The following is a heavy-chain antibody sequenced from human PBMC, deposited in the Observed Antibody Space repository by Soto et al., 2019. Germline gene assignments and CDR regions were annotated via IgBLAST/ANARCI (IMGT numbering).Heavy chain of an antibody. CDR3: ARGDCSGGSCYSVDI. J-gene: IGHJ3*02. V-gene: IGHV4-4*02. CDR2: IYHSGST. CDR1: GGSISSINW. D-gene: IGHD2-15*01. Sequence: SETLSLTCTVSGGSISSINWWRWVRQPPGKGLEWIGEIYHSGSTNYNPSLKSRVTISVDKSKNQFSLKLSSVTAADTAVYYCARGDCSGGSCYSVDIWGQGTMVTVSS.